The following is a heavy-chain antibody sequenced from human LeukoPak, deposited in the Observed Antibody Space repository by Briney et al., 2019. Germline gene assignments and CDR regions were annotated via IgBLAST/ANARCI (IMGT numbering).Heavy chain of an antibody. D-gene: IGHD2-2*01. CDR1: GFTFSSYA. J-gene: IGHJ4*02. CDR3: ARTVRVGYCSSTSCPRVEHFDY. CDR2: ISGSGGST. V-gene: IGHV3-23*01. Sequence: GGSLRLSCAASGFTFSSYAMSWVRQAPGKGLEWVSAISGSGGSTYYADSVKGRFTISRDNSKNTLYLQMNSLRAEDTAVYYCARTVRVGYCSSTSCPRVEHFDYWGQGTLVTVSS.